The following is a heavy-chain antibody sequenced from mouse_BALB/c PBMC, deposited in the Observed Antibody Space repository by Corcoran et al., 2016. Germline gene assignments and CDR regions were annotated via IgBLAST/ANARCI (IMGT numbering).Heavy chain of an antibody. J-gene: IGHJ2*01. CDR1: GYSFTSYY. CDR2: IFPGSGNT. V-gene: IGHV1-66*01. D-gene: IGHD3-2*01. Sequence: QVQLQKSGPELVKPGASVKISCKASGYSFTSYYIHWVKQRPGQGLEWIGWIFPGSGNTKYNEKFKGKATLTADTSSSTAYMQLSSLTSEDSAVYFCAKTARATYYFDYWGQGTTLTASS. CDR3: AKTARATYYFDY.